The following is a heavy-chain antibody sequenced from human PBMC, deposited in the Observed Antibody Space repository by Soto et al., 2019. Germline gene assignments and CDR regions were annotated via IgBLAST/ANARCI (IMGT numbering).Heavy chain of an antibody. CDR2: IYYSGST. Sequence: PSETLSLTCTVSGGSISSYYWSWIRQPPGKGLEWIGYIYYSGSTNYNPSLKSRVTISVDTSKNQFSLKLSFVTAADPAVYYGAGWGSSPYYYYYGMDVWAQGTRVTVSS. D-gene: IGHD3-16*01. CDR3: AGWGSSPYYYYYGMDV. V-gene: IGHV4-59*01. CDR1: GGSISSYY. J-gene: IGHJ6*02.